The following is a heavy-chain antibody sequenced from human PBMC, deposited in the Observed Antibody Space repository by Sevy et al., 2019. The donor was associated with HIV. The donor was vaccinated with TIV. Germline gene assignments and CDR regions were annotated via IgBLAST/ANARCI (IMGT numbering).Heavy chain of an antibody. J-gene: IGHJ6*02. D-gene: IGHD6-13*01. CDR1: EYSFTTYW. CDR3: ARLGSIRLSSYGLDV. CDR2: IYPGDSDT. V-gene: IGHV5-51*01. Sequence: GESLKISCKGSEYSFTTYWVGWVRQMPGKGLEWMGIIYPGDSDTRYSPSLQGEVTISADKSIITAYLRWSSLKASDTAVYYCARLGSIRLSSYGLDVWGQGTTVTVSS.